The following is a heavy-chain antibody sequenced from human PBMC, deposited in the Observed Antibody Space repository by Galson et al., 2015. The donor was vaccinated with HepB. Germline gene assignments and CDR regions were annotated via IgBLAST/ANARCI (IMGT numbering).Heavy chain of an antibody. J-gene: IGHJ4*02. CDR1: GGSISIGGYY. Sequence: TLSLTCTVSGGSISIGGYYWSWIRQHPGKGLEWIGYIYYSGSTYYNPSLKSRVTISVDTSKNQFSLKLSSVTAADTAVYYCAREAYGDYGHTFDYWGQGTLVTVSS. D-gene: IGHD4-17*01. V-gene: IGHV4-31*03. CDR3: AREAYGDYGHTFDY. CDR2: IYYSGST.